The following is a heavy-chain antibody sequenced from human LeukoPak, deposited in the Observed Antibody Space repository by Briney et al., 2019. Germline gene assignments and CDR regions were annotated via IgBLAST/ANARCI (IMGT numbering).Heavy chain of an antibody. CDR2: ISTSSSYI. D-gene: IGHD3-10*01. CDR1: GFTFGSYA. CDR3: ARDSTGITYYGSRGFDY. J-gene: IGHJ4*02. V-gene: IGHV3-21*01. Sequence: GGSLRLSCAASGFTFGSYAMIWVRQAPGKGLQWVSSISTSSSYIYYADSVKGRFTISRDNAKNSVYLQVNSLRAEDTAVYYCARDSTGITYYGSRGFDYWGQGTLVTVSS.